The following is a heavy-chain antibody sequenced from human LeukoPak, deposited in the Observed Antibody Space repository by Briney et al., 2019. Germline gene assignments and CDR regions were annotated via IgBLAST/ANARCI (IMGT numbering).Heavy chain of an antibody. J-gene: IGHJ5*02. CDR3: ARVKRGYSYGSFDP. Sequence: DSFKIDCKASAYTFTSYGISWVLQAHGQGLEWMGWINPNSGGTNYAQKFQGRVTMTRDTSISTAYMELSRLRSDDTAVYYCARVKRGYSYGSFDPWGQGTLVTVSS. CDR2: INPNSGGT. D-gene: IGHD5-18*01. V-gene: IGHV1-2*02. CDR1: AYTFTSYG.